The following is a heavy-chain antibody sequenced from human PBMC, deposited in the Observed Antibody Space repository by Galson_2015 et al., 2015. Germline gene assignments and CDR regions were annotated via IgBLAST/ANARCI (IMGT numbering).Heavy chain of an antibody. Sequence: SVKVSCKASGYTFTSYHIHWVRQAPGQGLEWMGIINPSGGSTNSAQKFQGRVTMTRDTSTSTVYMELSSPRSEDTAVYYCARDPSPTSLSIDYWGLGTLVTVSS. CDR2: INPSGGST. J-gene: IGHJ4*02. CDR3: ARDPSPTSLSIDY. V-gene: IGHV1-46*01. CDR1: GYTFTSYH.